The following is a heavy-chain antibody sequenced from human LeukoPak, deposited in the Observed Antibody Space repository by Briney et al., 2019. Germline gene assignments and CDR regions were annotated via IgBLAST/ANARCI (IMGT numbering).Heavy chain of an antibody. D-gene: IGHD5-18*01. CDR2: INHSGST. V-gene: IGHV4-34*01. CDR1: GGSFSGYY. Sequence: SETLSLTCAVYGGSFSGYYWSWIRQPPGKGLEWIGEINHSGSTNYNPSLKSRVTISVDTSKNQFSLKPSSVTAADTAVYYCARATYSYGYHYFDYWGQGTLVTVSS. CDR3: ARATYSYGYHYFDY. J-gene: IGHJ4*02.